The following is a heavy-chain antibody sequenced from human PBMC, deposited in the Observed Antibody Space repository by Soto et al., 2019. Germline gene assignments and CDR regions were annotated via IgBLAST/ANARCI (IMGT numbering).Heavy chain of an antibody. CDR1: GYTFTSYG. J-gene: IGHJ6*02. D-gene: IGHD4-17*01. CDR2: ISAYNGNT. V-gene: IGHV1-18*01. CDR3: ARDPRELYPGPPYGDYYYYGMDV. Sequence: ASVKVSCKASGYTFTSYGISWVRQAPGQGLEWMGWISAYNGNTNYAQKLQGRVTMTTEKSTSTTYMELRSLRSDDTAVYYCARDPRELYPGPPYGDYYYYGMDVWGQGTTVTVSS.